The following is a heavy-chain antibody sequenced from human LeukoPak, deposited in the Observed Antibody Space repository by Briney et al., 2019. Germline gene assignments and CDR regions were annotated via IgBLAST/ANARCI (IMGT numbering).Heavy chain of an antibody. D-gene: IGHD3-16*01. CDR1: GFTFSSYS. CDR3: VYNRLGYYYYYMDV. Sequence: PGGSLRLSCAASGFTFSSYSMNWVRQAPGKGLEWVSSISSSSSYIYYADSVKGRFTLSRDNAKNSLYLQMNSLRAEDTAVYYCVYNRLGYYYYYMDVWGKGTTVTVSS. J-gene: IGHJ6*03. V-gene: IGHV3-21*01. CDR2: ISSSSSYI.